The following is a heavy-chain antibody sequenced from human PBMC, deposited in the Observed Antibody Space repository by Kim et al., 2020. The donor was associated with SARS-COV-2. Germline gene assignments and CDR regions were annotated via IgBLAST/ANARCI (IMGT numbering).Heavy chain of an antibody. CDR2: ISNDGSNK. Sequence: GGSLRLSCAASGFTFSTYTMHWVRQAPGKGLEWVAVISNDGSNKYYADSVRGRFAISRDNSKNTLYLLMNSLRDEDTAVYYCAGDNDGGDMAPQGDRGQG. J-gene: IGHJ3*01. CDR3: AGDNDGGDMAPQGD. D-gene: IGHD2-21*02. V-gene: IGHV3-30*09. CDR1: GFTFSTYT.